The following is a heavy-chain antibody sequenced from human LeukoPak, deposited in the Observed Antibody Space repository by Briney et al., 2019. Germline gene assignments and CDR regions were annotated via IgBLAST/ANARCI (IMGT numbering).Heavy chain of an antibody. D-gene: IGHD6-19*01. CDR1: GFTFSSYG. CDR2: IRYDGSNK. CDR3: AKDLRYSSGRGGFDY. Sequence: GGSLRLSCAGSGFTFSSYGMHWVRQAPGKGLEWVGFIRYDGSNKYYADSVKGRFTISRDNSKNTLYLQMNSLRAEDTAVYYCAKDLRYSSGRGGFDYWGQGTLVTVSS. V-gene: IGHV3-30*02. J-gene: IGHJ4*02.